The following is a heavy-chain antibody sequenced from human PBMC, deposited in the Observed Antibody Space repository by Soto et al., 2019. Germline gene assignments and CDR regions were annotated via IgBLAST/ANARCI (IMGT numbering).Heavy chain of an antibody. CDR2: ISGSGGST. CDR1: GFTFSSYA. CDR3: AKDDSRGYGWGEYYFDY. D-gene: IGHD3-16*01. Sequence: EVQLLESGGGLVQPGGSLRLSCAASGFTFSSYAMSWVRQAPGKGLEWVSGISGSGGSTYYADSVKGRFTISRDNSKNTLYLQMKSLRAEDTAVYYCAKDDSRGYGWGEYYFDYWGQGTLVTVSS. J-gene: IGHJ4*02. V-gene: IGHV3-23*01.